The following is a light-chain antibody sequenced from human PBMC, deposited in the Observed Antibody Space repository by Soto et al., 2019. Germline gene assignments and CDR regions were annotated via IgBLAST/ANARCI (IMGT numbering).Light chain of an antibody. Sequence: DIQMTQSPSSLSASVGDRVSITCRASQSISIYLNWYQQKPGKAPKLLIFAASSLQSGVPSRFSGSRSGPDFTLTISSLQPEDFATYYCQQSYSSPPTFGQGTKVDI. CDR1: QSISIY. J-gene: IGKJ1*01. CDR3: QQSYSSPPT. CDR2: AAS. V-gene: IGKV1-39*01.